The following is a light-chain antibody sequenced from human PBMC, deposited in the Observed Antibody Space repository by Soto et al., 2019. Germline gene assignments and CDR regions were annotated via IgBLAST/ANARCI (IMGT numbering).Light chain of an antibody. Sequence: DTQMTQSPSTLSASAGDRVTIICRASQTISSWLAWYQQKPGKAPKLLIYKASSLESGVPSRFSGSGSGTEFTLTISSLQPDDLATYYCQQYNSYPWTFGQGTKVDIK. CDR3: QQYNSYPWT. J-gene: IGKJ1*01. CDR1: QTISSW. CDR2: KAS. V-gene: IGKV1-5*03.